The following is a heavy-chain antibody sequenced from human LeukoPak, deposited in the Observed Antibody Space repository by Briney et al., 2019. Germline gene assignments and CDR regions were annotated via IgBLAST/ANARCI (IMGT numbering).Heavy chain of an antibody. Sequence: GGSLRLSCAASGFTFSSYTMNWVRQAPGKGLEWVSGISASGGSTYYADSVKGRFTISRDNSKNTLYLQMNSLRSDDTAVYYCAGSLGYCTSNVCYLKYWGQGTLVTVSS. CDR2: ISASGGST. CDR1: GFTFSSYT. CDR3: AGSLGYCTSNVCYLKY. J-gene: IGHJ4*02. D-gene: IGHD2-8*01. V-gene: IGHV3-23*01.